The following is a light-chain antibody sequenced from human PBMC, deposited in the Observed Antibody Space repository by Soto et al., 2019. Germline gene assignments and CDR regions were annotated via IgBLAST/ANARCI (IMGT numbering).Light chain of an antibody. J-gene: IGKJ4*01. CDR3: QQSFITPFT. Sequence: DIQMTQFPSSLAASVGDRITITCRANQEINIYVNWYVQKPGKAPDLLVYAASSLQSGVPSRFSGSGAGTDFILTISSLQTEDSATYYCQQSFITPFTFGGGTKVEVK. CDR1: QEINIY. CDR2: AAS. V-gene: IGKV1-39*01.